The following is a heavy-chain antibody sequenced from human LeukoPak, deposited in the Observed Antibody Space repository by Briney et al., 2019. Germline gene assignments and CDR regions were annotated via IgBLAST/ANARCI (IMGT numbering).Heavy chain of an antibody. Sequence: GGSLRLSCAVSGITLSNYGMSWVRQAPGKGLEWVAGISDSGGSTNYADSVKGRFTISRDNAKNRLYLQMNSLRAEDTAVYYCARDPYSGYDYSFLHGMDVWGQGTTVTVSS. D-gene: IGHD5-12*01. CDR2: ISDSGGST. J-gene: IGHJ6*02. V-gene: IGHV3-23*01. CDR3: ARDPYSGYDYSFLHGMDV. CDR1: GITLSNYG.